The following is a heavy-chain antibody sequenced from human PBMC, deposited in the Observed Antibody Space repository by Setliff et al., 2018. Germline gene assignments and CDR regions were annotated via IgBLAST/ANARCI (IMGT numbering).Heavy chain of an antibody. D-gene: IGHD3-16*01. V-gene: IGHV4-34*09. J-gene: IGHJ4*02. CDR1: GVSFSGYY. CDR3: ARQRHGGAGAHDY. Sequence: SETLSLTCAVYGVSFSGYYWSWIRQPPGKGLEWIAYIYYSGSTYYNPSLKSRVTISVDTSKNQFSLKLSSVTAADTAVYYCARQRHGGAGAHDYWGQGTLVTVSS. CDR2: IYYSGST.